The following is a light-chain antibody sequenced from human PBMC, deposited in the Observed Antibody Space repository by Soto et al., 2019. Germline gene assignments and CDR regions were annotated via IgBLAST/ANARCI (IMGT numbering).Light chain of an antibody. V-gene: IGKV3-15*01. Sequence: EIVMTQSPATLSVSPGETATLSCRASQSVNLNLAWYQQKPGQAPRLLIYGASIRATGIPARFSSSGAGTEFSLTIPSLQSEDSAVYYCQQCVSWPPLTFGGGTTVEIK. CDR3: QQCVSWPPLT. CDR1: QSVNLN. J-gene: IGKJ4*01. CDR2: GAS.